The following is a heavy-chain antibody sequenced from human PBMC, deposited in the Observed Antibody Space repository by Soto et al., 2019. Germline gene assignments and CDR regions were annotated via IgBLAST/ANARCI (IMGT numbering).Heavy chain of an antibody. V-gene: IGHV1-18*01. CDR1: GYSFTSYG. D-gene: IGHD5-18*01. Sequence: QVQLVQSGAEVKKPGASVKVSCKASGYSFTSYGITWVRQAPGQGLEWMGWISGYNGNTKYAQKVQGRVTMTTETSTRTAYMELRSLRSDDTAVYYCARDPRETTRYSCDFEYHFDYWGQGTLVTVSS. CDR2: ISGYNGNT. J-gene: IGHJ4*02. CDR3: ARDPRETTRYSCDFEYHFDY.